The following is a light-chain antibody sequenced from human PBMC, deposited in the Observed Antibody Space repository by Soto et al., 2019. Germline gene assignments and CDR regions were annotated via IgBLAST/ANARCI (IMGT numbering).Light chain of an antibody. Sequence: QSALTQPASVSGSLGQSITISCTGTSGDIGGYNYVSWYQQHPGNAPKLMIFEVSNRPSGVSIRFSGSKSGNTASLTISGLQAEDEADYYCSSYTSSSTLFGGGTKVTVL. CDR1: SGDIGGYNY. CDR3: SSYTSSSTL. V-gene: IGLV2-14*01. CDR2: EVS. J-gene: IGLJ2*01.